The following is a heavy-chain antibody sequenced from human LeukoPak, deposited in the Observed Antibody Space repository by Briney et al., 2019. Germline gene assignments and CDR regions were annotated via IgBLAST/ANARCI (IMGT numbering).Heavy chain of an antibody. V-gene: IGHV3-30*02. CDR3: AKGHSAGWYDFDY. CDR1: GFTFSTYD. Sequence: GGSLRLSCAASGFTFSTYDMRWVRQAPGKGLEWVAFIRYDGRNKYYVDSAKGRFTISRDNSKNTLYLQMNSLRPEDTAVYYCAKGHSAGWYDFDYWGQGTLATVSS. D-gene: IGHD6-19*01. CDR2: IRYDGRNK. J-gene: IGHJ4*02.